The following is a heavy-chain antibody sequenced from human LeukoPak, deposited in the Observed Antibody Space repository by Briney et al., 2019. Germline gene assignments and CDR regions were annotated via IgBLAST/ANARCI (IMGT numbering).Heavy chain of an antibody. Sequence: PSETLSLTCAVYGGSFSGYYWSWLRQPPGKGLEWIGEINHSGSTNYNPSLKSRVTISVDTSKNQFSLKLSSVTAADTAVYYWARGPSRYSSGWYNLRFDYWGQGTLVTVSS. CDR1: GGSFSGYY. J-gene: IGHJ4*02. D-gene: IGHD6-19*01. CDR2: INHSGST. CDR3: ARGPSRYSSGWYNLRFDY. V-gene: IGHV4-34*01.